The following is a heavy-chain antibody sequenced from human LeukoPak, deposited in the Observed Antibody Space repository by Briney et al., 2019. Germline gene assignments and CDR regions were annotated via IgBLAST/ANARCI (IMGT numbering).Heavy chain of an antibody. Sequence: PGGSLRLSCAASGFTFSDYYMTWIRQAPGNGLEWVSYISGSGYTISYADSVKGRFTISRDNAKNSLYLQMNSLRAEDTAVYYCARVGVIAAAGTYDYWGQGTLVTVSS. CDR1: GFTFSDYY. CDR3: ARVGVIAAAGTYDY. D-gene: IGHD6-13*01. V-gene: IGHV3-11*01. J-gene: IGHJ4*02. CDR2: ISGSGYTI.